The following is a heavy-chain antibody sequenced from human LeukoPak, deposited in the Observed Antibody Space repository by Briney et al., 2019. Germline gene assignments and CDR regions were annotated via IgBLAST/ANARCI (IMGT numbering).Heavy chain of an antibody. CDR2: IYHSGST. Sequence: SETLSLTCTVSGYSISSGYYWGWIRHPPGKGLEWIGSIYHSGSTYYNPSLKGRVTISVDTSKNQFSLKLSSVTAADTAVYYCARVGCRSTSCYGFDYWGQGPLVTVSS. V-gene: IGHV4-38-2*02. D-gene: IGHD2-2*01. CDR1: GYSISSGYY. CDR3: ARVGCRSTSCYGFDY. J-gene: IGHJ4*02.